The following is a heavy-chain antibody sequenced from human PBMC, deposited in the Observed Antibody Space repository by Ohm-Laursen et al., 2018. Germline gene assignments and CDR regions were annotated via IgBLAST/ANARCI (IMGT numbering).Heavy chain of an antibody. CDR1: GYTFTGYY. Sequence: GASVKVSCKASGYTFTGYYMHWVRQAPGHGLEWMGWISAYNGNTNYAQKLQGRVTMTTDTSTSTAYMELRSLRSDDTAVYYCARDKRASSGTNPLWYWGQGTLVTVSS. D-gene: IGHD6-19*01. CDR3: ARDKRASSGTNPLWY. J-gene: IGHJ4*02. CDR2: ISAYNGNT. V-gene: IGHV1-18*04.